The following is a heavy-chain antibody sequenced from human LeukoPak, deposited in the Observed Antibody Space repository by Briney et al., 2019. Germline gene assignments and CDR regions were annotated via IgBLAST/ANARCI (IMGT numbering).Heavy chain of an antibody. CDR2: VSAYNGNT. V-gene: IGHV1-18*01. D-gene: IGHD4-17*01. J-gene: IGHJ4*02. CDR3: ARCDDYGDYVEFDY. CDR1: GYTFTSYG. Sequence: ASVKVSCKASGYTFTSYGISWVRQAPGQGLEWMGWVSAYNGNTNYAQKLQGRVTMTTDTSTSTAYMELRSLRSDDTAVYYCARCDDYGDYVEFDYWGQGTLVTVSS.